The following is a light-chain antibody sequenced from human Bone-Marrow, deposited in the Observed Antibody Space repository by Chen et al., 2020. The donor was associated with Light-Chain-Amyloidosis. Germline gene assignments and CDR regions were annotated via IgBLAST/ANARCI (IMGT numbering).Light chain of an antibody. CDR2: DNN. J-gene: IGLJ3*02. CDR3: GTWDSSLSARGV. CDR1: SSNIGNNY. Sequence: QSVLPQPPSVSAAPGQKVTISCSGSSSNIGNNYVSWYQQLPGTAPKLLIYDNNKRPSGIPDRFSGSKSGTSATLGITGLQTGDEADYYCGTWDSSLSARGVFGGGTKLTVL. V-gene: IGLV1-51*01.